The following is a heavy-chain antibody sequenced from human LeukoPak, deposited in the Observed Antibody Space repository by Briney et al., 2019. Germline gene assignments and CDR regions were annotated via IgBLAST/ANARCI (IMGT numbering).Heavy chain of an antibody. D-gene: IGHD4-17*01. Sequence: PSETLSLTCTVSGGSISSYYWSWIRQPPGKGLEWIGYIYYSGSTNYNPSLKSRVTISVDTSKNQFSLKLSSVTAADTAVYYCARAVPKGHFDYWGQGTLVTVSS. CDR2: IYYSGST. CDR3: ARAVPKGHFDY. J-gene: IGHJ4*02. V-gene: IGHV4-59*08. CDR1: GGSISSYY.